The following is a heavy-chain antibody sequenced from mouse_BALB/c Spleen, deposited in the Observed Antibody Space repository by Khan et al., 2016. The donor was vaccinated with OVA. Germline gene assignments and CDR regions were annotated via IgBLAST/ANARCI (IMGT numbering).Heavy chain of an antibody. J-gene: IGHJ1*01. CDR1: GFSLTSYG. D-gene: IGHD1-1*01. CDR3: ARDLGSSHWYFDV. Sequence: QVQLKESGPGLVAPSQSLSITCTVSGFSLTSYGVHWVRQPPGKGLEWLGVIWTGGSTNYNSALRSRLSIKKDSSKSQVFFIMNNLQSDDTAMYCCARDLGSSHWYFDVWGAGTTVTVSS. CDR2: IWTGGST. V-gene: IGHV2-9*02.